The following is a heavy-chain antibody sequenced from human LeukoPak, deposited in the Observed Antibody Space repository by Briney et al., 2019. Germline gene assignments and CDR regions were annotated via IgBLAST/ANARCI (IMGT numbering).Heavy chain of an antibody. CDR3: AREGVAIVGRGLDY. CDR1: GGSISSYF. V-gene: IGHV4-4*07. J-gene: IGHJ4*02. D-gene: IGHD2-2*02. CDR2: IYASGTT. Sequence: SETLSLTCTVSGGSISSYFWSRIRQPAGKGLEWIGRIYASGTTNYNPSLKSRVTMSVDTSKNQFSLNLSSVTAADTAVYYCAREGVAIVGRGLDYWGQGALVTVSS.